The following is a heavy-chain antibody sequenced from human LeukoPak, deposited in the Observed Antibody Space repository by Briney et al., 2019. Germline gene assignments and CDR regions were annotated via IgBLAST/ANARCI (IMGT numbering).Heavy chain of an antibody. V-gene: IGHV3-7*01. CDR2: IKQDGSEK. CDR1: AFSLSDYW. Sequence: GGSLRLSCAASAFSLSDYWMIWVRQAPGKGLEWVASIKQDGSEKYYVDSVKGRFTISRDNAKNSLYLQMNTLRAEDTAVYYCLRDRGDGTYDCWGQGTLVTVSS. CDR3: LRDRGDGTYDC. J-gene: IGHJ4*02. D-gene: IGHD5-24*01.